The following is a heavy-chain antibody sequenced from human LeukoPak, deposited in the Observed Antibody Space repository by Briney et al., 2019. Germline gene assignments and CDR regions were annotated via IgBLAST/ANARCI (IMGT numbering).Heavy chain of an antibody. D-gene: IGHD3-22*01. J-gene: IGHJ4*02. V-gene: IGHV3-33*01. Sequence: PVGSLRLSCAASGFTFTSYGMHWVRQAPGQGLEWVAVIYYDGSHKYYADSVKGRFTISRDNSKNTLYLQMTSLRAEDTAVYNCARDRSSGYFDSWGQGTLVTVSS. CDR2: IYYDGSHK. CDR3: ARDRSSGYFDS. CDR1: GFTFTSYG.